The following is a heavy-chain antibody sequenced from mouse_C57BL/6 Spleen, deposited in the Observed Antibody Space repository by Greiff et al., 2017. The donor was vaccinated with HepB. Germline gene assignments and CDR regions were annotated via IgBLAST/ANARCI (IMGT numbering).Heavy chain of an antibody. CDR2: IHPSDSDT. D-gene: IGHD1-1*01. CDR3: AILITTVVATGYFDV. J-gene: IGHJ1*03. V-gene: IGHV1-74*01. Sequence: QVQLQQPGAELVKPGASVKVSCKASGYTFTSYWMHWVKQRPGQGLEWIGRIHPSDSDTNYNQKFKGKATLTVDKSSSTAYMQLSSLTSEDSAVYFCAILITTVVATGYFDVWGTGTTVTVSS. CDR1: GYTFTSYW.